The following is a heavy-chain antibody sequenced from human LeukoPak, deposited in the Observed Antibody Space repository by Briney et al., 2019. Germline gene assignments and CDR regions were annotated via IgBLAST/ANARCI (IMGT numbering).Heavy chain of an antibody. V-gene: IGHV3-23*01. D-gene: IGHD1-26*01. CDR2: ISGSGGST. CDR3: AKASEWELGVGDY. CDR1: GFTFSSYA. J-gene: IGHJ4*02. Sequence: PGGSLRLSYAASGFTFSSYAMSLVRQAPGKGLEWVSAISGSGGSTYYADSVKGRFTISRDNSKNTLYLQMSSLRAEDTAVYYCAKASEWELGVGDYWGQGTLVTVPS.